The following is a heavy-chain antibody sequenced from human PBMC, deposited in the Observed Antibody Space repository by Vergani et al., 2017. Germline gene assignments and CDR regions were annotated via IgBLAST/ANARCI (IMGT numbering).Heavy chain of an antibody. Sequence: EVQLLESGGGLVQPGGSLRLSCAASGFTFSSYAMSWVRQAPGKGLEWVSAISGSGGSTYYADSVKGRFTISRDNSKNTLYLQMNSLRAEDTAVYYCAKVRHGDIVVVVAEITWGQGTLVTVSS. CDR2: ISGSGGST. CDR3: AKVRHGDIVVVVAEIT. CDR1: GFTFSSYA. J-gene: IGHJ4*02. V-gene: IGHV3-23*01. D-gene: IGHD2-15*01.